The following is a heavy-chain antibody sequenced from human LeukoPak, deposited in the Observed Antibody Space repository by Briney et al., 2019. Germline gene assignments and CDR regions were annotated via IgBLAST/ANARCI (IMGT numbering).Heavy chain of an antibody. V-gene: IGHV4-59*08. CDR2: IYYSGST. CDR3: ARVRACSGGSCYHWFDP. D-gene: IGHD2-15*01. J-gene: IGHJ5*02. CDR1: GDSISSYY. Sequence: SETLSLTCTVSGDSISSYYWSWIRQPPGKGLEWIGYIYYSGSTNYNPSLKSRVTISVDTSKNQFSLKLSSVTAADTAVYYCARVRACSGGSCYHWFDPWGQGTLVTVSS.